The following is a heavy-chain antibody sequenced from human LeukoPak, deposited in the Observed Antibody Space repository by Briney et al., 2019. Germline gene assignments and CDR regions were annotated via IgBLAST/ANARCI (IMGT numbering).Heavy chain of an antibody. V-gene: IGHV3-23*01. D-gene: IGHD3-22*01. CDR2: MSGSSDRT. Sequence: EGSLRLSCAASGLTFRNHVMRWIRQAPGKGLEWVSGMSGSSDRTYYADSVQGRFTISRDNSKNTLYLQMNSLRAEDTAVYYCAKDQYYYDSAGYYYHYYYMDVWGKGTTVTVSS. J-gene: IGHJ6*03. CDR1: GLTFRNHV. CDR3: AKDQYYYDSAGYYYHYYYMDV.